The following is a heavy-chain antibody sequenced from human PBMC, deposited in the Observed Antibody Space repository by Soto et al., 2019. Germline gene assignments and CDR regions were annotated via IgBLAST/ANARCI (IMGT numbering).Heavy chain of an antibody. Sequence: QVQLVQSGAEVKKPGASVKVSCKASGYTFTSYDINWVRQATGQGLEWMGWVNPNSDNTGYAQKFQGRVTMTMNTSIRTAYMELSSLRSEDTAVYYCARFPTSADYFDYWGQGTLVTVS. CDR1: GYTFTSYD. J-gene: IGHJ4*02. CDR2: VNPNSDNT. V-gene: IGHV1-8*01. D-gene: IGHD4-4*01. CDR3: ARFPTSADYFDY.